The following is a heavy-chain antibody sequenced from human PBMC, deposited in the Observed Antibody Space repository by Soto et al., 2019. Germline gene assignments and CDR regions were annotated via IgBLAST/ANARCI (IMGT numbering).Heavy chain of an antibody. CDR3: AKVFTYYNSLTRFDP. Sequence: PGGSLRLSCAASGFTFDDYAMHWVRQAPGRGLEWVAGISWNSGNIDYADSMKGRFTISRDNAKNSLFLQMNSLRTEDTALYYCAKVFTYYNSLTRFDPWGQGTLVTVSS. CDR2: ISWNSGNI. D-gene: IGHD1-1*01. V-gene: IGHV3-9*01. J-gene: IGHJ5*02. CDR1: GFTFDDYA.